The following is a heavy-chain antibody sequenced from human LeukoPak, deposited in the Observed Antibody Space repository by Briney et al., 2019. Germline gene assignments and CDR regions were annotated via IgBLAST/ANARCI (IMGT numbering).Heavy chain of an antibody. D-gene: IGHD3-10*01. V-gene: IGHV1-18*01. J-gene: IGHJ4*02. CDR1: GYTFTSYG. Sequence: ASVKVSCKASGYTFTSYGITWVRQAPGQGLEWMGWISAYNGNTNYVQKLQGRVTMTTDTSTSTVYMELRSLRSDDTAVYYCARGVYGSGSYNFDYWGQGTLVTVSS. CDR2: ISAYNGNT. CDR3: ARGVYGSGSYNFDY.